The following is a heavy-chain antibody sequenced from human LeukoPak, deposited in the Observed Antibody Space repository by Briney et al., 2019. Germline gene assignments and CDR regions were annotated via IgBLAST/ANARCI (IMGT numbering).Heavy chain of an antibody. CDR3: AKGGSSGYYLFDY. V-gene: IGHV3-23*01. Sequence: GGSLRLSCAASGFTFSTYAMSWVRQAPGKGLEWVLSITGSGDGTYYADFVKGRFTISRDNSKNTLYLQMNSLRAEDTAVYYWAKGGSSGYYLFDYWGQGTLVTVSS. CDR1: GFTFSTYA. D-gene: IGHD6-19*01. J-gene: IGHJ4*02. CDR2: ITGSGDGT.